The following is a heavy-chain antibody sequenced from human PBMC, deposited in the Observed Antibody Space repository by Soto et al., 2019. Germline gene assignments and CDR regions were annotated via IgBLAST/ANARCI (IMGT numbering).Heavy chain of an antibody. D-gene: IGHD6-13*01. Sequence: GGSLRPSCAASGFTFSSYWMSWVRQAPGKGLEWVANIKQDGSEKYYVDSVKGRFTISRDNAKNSLYLQMNSLRADDTAVYYCARDRIAAPALIYYYGMDAWGQGTTVTVSS. CDR2: IKQDGSEK. CDR3: ARDRIAAPALIYYYGMDA. V-gene: IGHV3-7*01. CDR1: GFTFSSYW. J-gene: IGHJ6*02.